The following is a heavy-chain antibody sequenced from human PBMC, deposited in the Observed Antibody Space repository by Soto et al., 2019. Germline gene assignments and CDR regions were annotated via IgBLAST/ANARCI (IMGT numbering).Heavy chain of an antibody. Sequence: GASVKVSCKASGFTFTSPAVQWVRQARGQRLEWIGWIVVGSGNTNYAQKFQERVTITRDMSTSTAYMELSSLRSEDTAVYYCAADYHSGSYRFDYWGQGTLVTVSS. J-gene: IGHJ4*02. CDR3: AADYHSGSYRFDY. D-gene: IGHD1-26*01. CDR1: GFTFTSPA. V-gene: IGHV1-58*01. CDR2: IVVGSGNT.